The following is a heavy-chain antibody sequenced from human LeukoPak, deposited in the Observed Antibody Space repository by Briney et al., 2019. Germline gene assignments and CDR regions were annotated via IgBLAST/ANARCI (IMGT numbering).Heavy chain of an antibody. CDR1: GYTFTTYW. D-gene: IGHD6-19*01. CDR3: ARREAVAGTEDFLDY. J-gene: IGHJ4*02. Sequence: GESLKISCKGSGYTFTTYWIGWVRRIPGKGLEWMGIIYPGDSDTRYSPSFQGQVTISADRSISTAYLQWSSLKASDTAIYYCARREAVAGTEDFLDYWGQGTLVTVSS. V-gene: IGHV5-51*01. CDR2: IYPGDSDT.